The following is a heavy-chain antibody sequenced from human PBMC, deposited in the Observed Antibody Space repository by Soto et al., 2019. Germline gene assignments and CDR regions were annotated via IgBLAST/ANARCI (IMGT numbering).Heavy chain of an antibody. J-gene: IGHJ4*02. CDR1: GFTVSSNY. CDR3: ARDLRAGTGYLDY. D-gene: IGHD6-13*01. CDR2: IYSGGST. V-gene: IGHV3-66*01. Sequence: PGGSLRLSCAASGFTVSSNYMSWVRQAPGKGLEWVSVIYSGGSTYYADSVKGRFTISRDNSKNTLYLQMNSLRAEDTAVYYCARDLRAGTGYLDYWGQGTLVTVSS.